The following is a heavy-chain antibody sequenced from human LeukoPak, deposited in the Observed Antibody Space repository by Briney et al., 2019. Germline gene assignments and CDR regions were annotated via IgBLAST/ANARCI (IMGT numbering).Heavy chain of an antibody. CDR2: INHSGYT. CDR3: TRMTTGHDY. V-gene: IGHV4-34*04. D-gene: IGHD4-17*01. CDR1: GVSFDDYY. Sequence: SETLSLTCAVSGVSFDDYYWAWVRQTPGKGLEWIGEINHSGYTNDSPSLKSRATLSVDTSRKQFSLNLRSVTVADAGIYYCTRMTTGHDYWGQGILVTVSS. J-gene: IGHJ4*02.